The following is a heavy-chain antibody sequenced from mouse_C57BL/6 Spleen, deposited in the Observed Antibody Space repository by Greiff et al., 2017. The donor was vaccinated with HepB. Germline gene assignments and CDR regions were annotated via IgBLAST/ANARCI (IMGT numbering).Heavy chain of an antibody. V-gene: IGHV3-8*01. Sequence: VQLKESGPGLAKPSQTLSLTCSVTGYSITSDYWNWIRKFPGNKLEYMGYISYSGSTYYNPSLKSRISITRDTSKNQYYLQLNSVTTEDTATYYCARYPLYYDYDGWYFDVWGTGTTVTVSS. CDR3: ARYPLYYDYDGWYFDV. D-gene: IGHD2-4*01. CDR2: ISYSGST. CDR1: GYSITSDY. J-gene: IGHJ1*03.